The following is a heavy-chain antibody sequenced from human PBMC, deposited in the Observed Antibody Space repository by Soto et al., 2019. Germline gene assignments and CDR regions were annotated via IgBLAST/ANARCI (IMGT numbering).Heavy chain of an antibody. CDR3: STGSPFSGSVLSY. CDR1: GFSFRTTW. D-gene: IGHD1-26*01. Sequence: EVQLVESGGGLVKPGGSLRLSCAASGFSFRTTWMAWVRQAPGKGLEWVGRIKSKSAGETTDYADPVKGRFTISRDDSKDTLYLHMDSLETGDTAVYYCSTGSPFSGSVLSYWGQGTLVTVSS. V-gene: IGHV3-15*05. CDR2: IKSKSAGETT. J-gene: IGHJ4*02.